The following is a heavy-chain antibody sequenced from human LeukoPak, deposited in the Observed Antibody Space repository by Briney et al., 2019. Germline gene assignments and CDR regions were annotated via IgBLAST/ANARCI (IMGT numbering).Heavy chain of an antibody. V-gene: IGHV3-48*04. CDR2: ISKGVSTR. Sequence: GGPLRLSCAASGFTFSSYSMNWVRQAPGKGLEWVAYISKGVSTRYYADSVRGRFTISRDNAKKSLYLQMNSLRAEDTAVYYCARSYCSGGSCYVLDYWGQGTLVTVSS. CDR3: ARSYCSGGSCYVLDY. D-gene: IGHD2-15*01. CDR1: GFTFSSYS. J-gene: IGHJ4*02.